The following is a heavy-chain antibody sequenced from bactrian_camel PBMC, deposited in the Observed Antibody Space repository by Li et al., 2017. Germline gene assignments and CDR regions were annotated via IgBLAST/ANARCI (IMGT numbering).Heavy chain of an antibody. CDR3: AEAPYRDGFSTKC. J-gene: IGHJ4*01. CDR2: IDTDGRT. CDR1: GFTGSRIC. V-gene: IGHV3S9*01. D-gene: IGHD4*01. Sequence: HVQLVESGGGSVQAGGSLRLSCAASGFTGSRICMGWFRQVPEKERELEREVVAAIDTDGRTSYIDAVAGRFTISKDAAKNTVYLQMNSLKPEDTAVYYCAEAPYRDGFSTKCRGQGTQVTVS.